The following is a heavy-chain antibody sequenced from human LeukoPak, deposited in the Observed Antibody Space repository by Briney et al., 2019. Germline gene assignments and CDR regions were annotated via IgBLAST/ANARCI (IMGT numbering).Heavy chain of an antibody. D-gene: IGHD6-13*01. CDR1: GGSISSYY. Sequence: SETLSLTCTVSGGSISSYYWSWIRQPPGKGLEWIGYIYYSGNTNYNPSLQSRVTISLDTSKNQFSLRLSSVTAADTAVYYCAREKSPGRGQPLDYWGRGALVTVSP. CDR2: IYYSGNT. CDR3: AREKSPGRGQPLDY. V-gene: IGHV4-59*01. J-gene: IGHJ4*02.